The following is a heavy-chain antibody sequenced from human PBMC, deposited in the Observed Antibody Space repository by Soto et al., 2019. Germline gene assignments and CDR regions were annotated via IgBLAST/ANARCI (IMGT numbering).Heavy chain of an antibody. CDR1: GFTFSNYA. CDR3: AKTRAAAGTRPDWFDP. J-gene: IGHJ5*02. V-gene: IGHV3-23*01. CDR2: ISGSGGST. D-gene: IGHD6-13*01. Sequence: GGSLRLSCAASGFTFSNYAMSCVRQAPGKGLEWVSAISGSGGSTSYADSVKGRFTISRDNSKNTLYLQMNSLRAEDTAVYYCAKTRAAAGTRPDWFDPWGQGTMLTVSS.